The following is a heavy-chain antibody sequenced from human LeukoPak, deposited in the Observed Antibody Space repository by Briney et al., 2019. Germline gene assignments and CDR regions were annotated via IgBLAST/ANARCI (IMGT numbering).Heavy chain of an antibody. Sequence: SETLSLTCTVSGGSISSYYWSWIRQPPGKGLEWIGYIYYSGSTNYNPSLKSRVTISVDTSKNQFSLKLSSVTAADTAVCYCARDHYDSSGYPFDYWGQGTLVTVSS. D-gene: IGHD3-22*01. V-gene: IGHV4-59*12. CDR2: IYYSGST. J-gene: IGHJ4*02. CDR1: GGSISSYY. CDR3: ARDHYDSSGYPFDY.